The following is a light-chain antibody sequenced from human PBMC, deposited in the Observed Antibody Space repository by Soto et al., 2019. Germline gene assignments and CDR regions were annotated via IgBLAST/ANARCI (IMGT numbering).Light chain of an antibody. CDR1: QSVSSSY. J-gene: IGKJ1*01. Sequence: EIVLTQSPGTLSLSTGERAILSCRASQSVSSSYFAWYQQKPGQAPRLLIYGASSRATGIPDRFSGSGSGTDFTLTISRLEPEDFAVYYCQQYSSLWTFGQGTKVDIK. CDR3: QQYSSLWT. V-gene: IGKV3-20*01. CDR2: GAS.